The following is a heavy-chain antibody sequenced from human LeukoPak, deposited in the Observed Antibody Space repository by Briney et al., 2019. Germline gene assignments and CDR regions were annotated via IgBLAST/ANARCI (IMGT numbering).Heavy chain of an antibody. D-gene: IGHD3-22*01. CDR1: GFTFSSYG. J-gene: IGHJ4*02. CDR2: ISYDGSNK. V-gene: IGHV3-30*18. CDR3: AKGGITMIVAYYFDY. Sequence: GGSLRLSCAASGFTFSSYGMRWVRQAPGKGLEWVAVISYDGSNKYYADSVKGRFTISRDNSKNTLYLQMNSLRAEDTAVYYCAKGGITMIVAYYFDYWGQGTLVTVSS.